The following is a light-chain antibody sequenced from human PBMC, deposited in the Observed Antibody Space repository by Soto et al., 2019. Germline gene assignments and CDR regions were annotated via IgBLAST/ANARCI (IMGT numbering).Light chain of an antibody. CDR1: RGIRNY. Sequence: DIQMTQSPSSLSASVGERVTISCRSSRGIRNYVAWYQQRPGKVPKLLIYAASTLQSGVPSRFSGSGSGTDFTLTINSLQPEDVATYYCQKYNSVPSFGGGTKVEIK. CDR2: AAS. CDR3: QKYNSVPS. V-gene: IGKV1-27*01. J-gene: IGKJ4*01.